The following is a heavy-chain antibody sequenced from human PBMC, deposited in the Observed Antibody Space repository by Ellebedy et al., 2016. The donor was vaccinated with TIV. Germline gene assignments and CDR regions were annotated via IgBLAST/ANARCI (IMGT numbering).Heavy chain of an antibody. V-gene: IGHV3-53*01. Sequence: GESLKISCAASGFTFSSYAMSWVRQAPGKGLEWVSVIYSGGSTYYADSVKGRFTISRDNSKNTLYLQMNSLRAEDTAVYYCAREYCSSTSCRYTDAFDIWGQGTMVTVSS. J-gene: IGHJ3*02. CDR1: GFTFSSYA. CDR2: IYSGGST. CDR3: AREYCSSTSCRYTDAFDI. D-gene: IGHD2-2*01.